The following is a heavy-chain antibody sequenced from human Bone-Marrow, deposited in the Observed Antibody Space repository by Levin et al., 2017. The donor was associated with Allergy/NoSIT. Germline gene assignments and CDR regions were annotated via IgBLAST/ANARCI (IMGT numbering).Heavy chain of an antibody. CDR3: ARLRESSDI. V-gene: IGHV1-69*02. Sequence: SVKVSCRTSGDTFGTHPIIWVRQAPGRGLEWMGRIIPFIDITNYAQTFQGRVTFTADKSTNTAYMEMTSLRSEDTATYYCARLRESSDIWGQGTILIVSS. J-gene: IGHJ3*02. CDR2: IIPFIDIT. CDR1: GDTFGTHP. D-gene: IGHD3-10*01.